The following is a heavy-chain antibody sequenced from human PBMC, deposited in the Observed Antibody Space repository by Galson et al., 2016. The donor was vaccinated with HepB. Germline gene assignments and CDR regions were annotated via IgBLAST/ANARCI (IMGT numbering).Heavy chain of an antibody. CDR3: ARGGRGYQFLSRFDY. Sequence: SETLSLTCGVYGESLSGYFWSWIRQPPGKGLEWIAEINHSGSANYNPSLMSRVTIAIDPSKNQFSLNMTSVTAADTAVYFCARGGRGYQFLSRFDYWGPGALVTVSS. D-gene: IGHD5-18*01. CDR1: GESLSGYF. J-gene: IGHJ4*02. V-gene: IGHV4-34*01. CDR2: INHSGSA.